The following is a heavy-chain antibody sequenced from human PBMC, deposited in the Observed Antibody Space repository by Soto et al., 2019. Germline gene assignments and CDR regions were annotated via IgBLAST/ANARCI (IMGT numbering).Heavy chain of an antibody. Sequence: SETLSLTCAVYGGSFSGYNWSWIRQPPGKGLEWIGEVAQSGSTSYNPSLKSRLTISQDTSRNQFSLRLTSVTAADTAVYYCARNRYGGYDFDSWGQGTLVTVSS. D-gene: IGHD5-12*01. CDR2: VAQSGST. V-gene: IGHV4-34*01. CDR3: ARNRYGGYDFDS. J-gene: IGHJ4*02. CDR1: GGSFSGYN.